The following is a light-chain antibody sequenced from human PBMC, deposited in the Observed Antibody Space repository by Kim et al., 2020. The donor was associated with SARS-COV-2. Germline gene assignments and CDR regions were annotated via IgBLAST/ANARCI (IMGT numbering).Light chain of an antibody. CDR2: DAS. Sequence: EIALAQSPATLSLFPGERATLSCRASQGVSTYLAWYQQKPGQAPRLLVFDASNRAPGIPARFSGSGSGTDFTLTISSLEPEDSAVYYCQQRSNWPATFGQGTKLEI. CDR1: QGVSTY. J-gene: IGKJ2*01. V-gene: IGKV3-11*01. CDR3: QQRSNWPAT.